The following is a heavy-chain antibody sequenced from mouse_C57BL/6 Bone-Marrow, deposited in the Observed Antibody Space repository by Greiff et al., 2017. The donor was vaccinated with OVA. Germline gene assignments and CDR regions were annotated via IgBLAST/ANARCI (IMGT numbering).Heavy chain of an antibody. CDR2: IWRGGST. CDR3: AKNYYGSSYGMDY. D-gene: IGHD1-1*01. CDR1: GFSLTSYG. J-gene: IGHJ4*01. V-gene: IGHV2-5*01. Sequence: QVQLQQSGPGLVQPSQSLSITCTVSGFSLTSYGVHWVRQSPGKGLEWLGVIWRGGSTDYNAAFMSRLSITKDNSKSQVFFKMNSLQADDTAIYYCAKNYYGSSYGMDYWGQGTSVTVSS.